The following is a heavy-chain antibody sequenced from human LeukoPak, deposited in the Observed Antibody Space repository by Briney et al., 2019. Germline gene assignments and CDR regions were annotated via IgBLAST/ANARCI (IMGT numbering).Heavy chain of an antibody. J-gene: IGHJ5*02. D-gene: IGHD2-2*01. V-gene: IGHV1-18*01. CDR3: ARAPAAIIRDNWFDP. CDR2: ISAYNGNT. Sequence: GASVKVSCKASGYTFTSYGISWVRQAPGQGLEWMGWISAYNGNTNYAQKLQGRVTMTTDTSTSTAYMELRSLRSDDTAVYYCARAPAAIIRDNWFDPWGQGTLVTVSS. CDR1: GYTFTSYG.